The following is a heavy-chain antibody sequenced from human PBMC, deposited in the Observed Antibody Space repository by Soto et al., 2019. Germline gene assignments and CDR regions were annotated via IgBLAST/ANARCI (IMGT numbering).Heavy chain of an antibody. CDR3: TTRGAYYYDISSSQFDS. D-gene: IGHD3-22*01. Sequence: GGSLRLSCAASGFTFSKAWMRWVRQVSGKGREWVGRIKSKTDGETTDYAAPVKGRFTISRDDSKNTLYLQMNSLTAEDTVVYYCTTRGAYYYDISSSQFDSWGQGTLVTVSS. CDR1: GFTFSKAW. V-gene: IGHV3-15*01. CDR2: IKSKTDGETT. J-gene: IGHJ4*02.